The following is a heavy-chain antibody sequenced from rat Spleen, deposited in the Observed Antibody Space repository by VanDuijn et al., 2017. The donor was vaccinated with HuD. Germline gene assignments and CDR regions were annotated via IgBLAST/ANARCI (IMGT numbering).Heavy chain of an antibody. CDR1: GFTFNNYW. CDR2: IPNTGGNI. CDR3: ARHRRGSYTPFDY. J-gene: IGHJ2*01. Sequence: EVQLVESGGGLVQPGRSLKLSCVASGFTFNNYWMSWIRQAPGKGLEWIASIPNTGGNIYYPDSVKGRFTISRDNAQNSIYLQMNSLTSEDTATYYCARHRRGSYTPFDYWGQGVMVTVSS. D-gene: IGHD1-2*01. V-gene: IGHV5-31*01.